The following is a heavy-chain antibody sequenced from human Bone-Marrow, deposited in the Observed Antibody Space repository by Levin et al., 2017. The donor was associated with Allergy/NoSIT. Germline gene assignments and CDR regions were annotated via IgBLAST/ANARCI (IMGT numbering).Heavy chain of an antibody. Sequence: GESLKISCVASGFTFSKFSMAWVRQAPGKGLEWVASISGSTAYISYGDSLEGRFTASRDNARNSLSLQMNSLRGEDTAVYYCAKHLESQLLFSSVGHDAFDIWGQGTMVTISS. J-gene: IGHJ3*02. D-gene: IGHD2-2*01. V-gene: IGHV3-21*04. CDR3: AKHLESQLLFSSVGHDAFDI. CDR2: ISGSTAYI. CDR1: GFTFSKFS.